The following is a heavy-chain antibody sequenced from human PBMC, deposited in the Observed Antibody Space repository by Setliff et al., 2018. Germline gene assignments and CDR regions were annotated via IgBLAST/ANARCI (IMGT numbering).Heavy chain of an antibody. CDR1: GGPFSGYY. CDR2: INHSGKA. V-gene: IGHV4-34*10. J-gene: IGHJ5*02. CDR3: ARAHTWSLPNDNSGYPGWFDP. D-gene: IGHD3-22*01. Sequence: PSETLSLTCAVQGGPFSGYYWSWIRQPPGKGLESIGDINHSGKAYYNPSLKSRVTMSVDTSKNHVSLKLSSVTAADTAVYYCARAHTWSLPNDNSGYPGWFDPWGQGTLVTVSS.